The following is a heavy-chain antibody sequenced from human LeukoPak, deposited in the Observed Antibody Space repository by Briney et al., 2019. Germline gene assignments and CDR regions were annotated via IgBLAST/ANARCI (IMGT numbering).Heavy chain of an antibody. J-gene: IGHJ4*02. CDR3: AREGYYDSSGYYSIFDY. CDR1: GGSISSGGYY. V-gene: IGHV4-31*03. D-gene: IGHD3-22*01. CDR2: IYYSGST. Sequence: SETPSLTCTVSGGSISSGGYYWSWIRQHPGKGLEWIGYIYYSGSTYYNPSLKSRVTISVDTSKNQFSLKLSSVTAADTAVYYCAREGYYDSSGYYSIFDYWGQGTLVTVSS.